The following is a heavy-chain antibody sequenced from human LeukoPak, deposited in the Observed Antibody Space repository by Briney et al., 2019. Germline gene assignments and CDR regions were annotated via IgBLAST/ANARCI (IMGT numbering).Heavy chain of an antibody. D-gene: IGHD6-19*01. CDR2: ISWNSGSI. CDR1: GFTFDDYA. J-gene: IGHJ6*02. CDR3: AKPRFSSGWYGMDV. V-gene: IGHV3-9*01. Sequence: GGSLRLSCAASGFTFDDYAMHWVRQAPGKGLEWVSGISWNSGSIGYADSVKGRFTISRDNAKNSLYLQMNSLRAEDTALYYCAKPRFSSGWYGMDVWGQGTTVTVSS.